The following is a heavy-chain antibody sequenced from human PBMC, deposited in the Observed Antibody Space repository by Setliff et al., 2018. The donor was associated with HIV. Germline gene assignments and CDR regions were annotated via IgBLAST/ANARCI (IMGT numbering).Heavy chain of an antibody. CDR2: VRPYNADK. Sequence: ASVKVSCKASGFTFSDYYMHWVRQAPGQGLEWMGWVRPYNADKNYAQKFQGRVTMTSDTSISTAYLELSGLTSDDTAVYYCARDDRAVATILWGQGTLVTVSS. CDR3: ARDDRAVATIL. V-gene: IGHV1-2*02. D-gene: IGHD5-12*01. J-gene: IGHJ4*02. CDR1: GFTFSDYY.